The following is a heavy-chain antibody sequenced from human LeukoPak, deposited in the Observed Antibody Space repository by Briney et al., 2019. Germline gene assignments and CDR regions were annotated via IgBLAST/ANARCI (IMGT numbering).Heavy chain of an antibody. CDR1: GYAFTTYY. CDR2: ISPNGGST. D-gene: IGHD3-10*01. V-gene: IGHV1-46*01. CDR3: ARDITVTDHDIGY. Sequence: ASVNVSCKASGYAFTTYYIHWLRQAPGQGPEWKGIISPNGGSTSYAQKFQGRVTTARDTSTSTVYMELSSLKSEDTAVYYCARDITVTDHDIGYWGQGTLVTVSS. J-gene: IGHJ4*02.